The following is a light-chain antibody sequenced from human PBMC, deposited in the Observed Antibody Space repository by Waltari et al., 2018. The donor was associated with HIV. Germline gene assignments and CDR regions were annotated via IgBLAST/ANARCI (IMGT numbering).Light chain of an antibody. CDR2: SDN. J-gene: IGLJ3*02. Sequence: QSVLTQPPSASGTPGQRVTISCSGSNSNIGRNTVNWYQQLPGTAPKLLIYSDNQRPSGVPARFSGSKSGTSASLAISGLQSEDEADYYCAAWDDSLIGQGVFGGGTKLTVL. CDR3: AAWDDSLIGQGV. V-gene: IGLV1-44*01. CDR1: NSNIGRNT.